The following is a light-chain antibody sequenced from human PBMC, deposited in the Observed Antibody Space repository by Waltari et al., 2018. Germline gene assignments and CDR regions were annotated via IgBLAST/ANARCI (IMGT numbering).Light chain of an antibody. CDR3: QQYLTYPLT. V-gene: IGKV1-5*03. CDR1: SAINMW. Sequence: DIQMTQSPSNLSASVGDRVTITCRASSAINMWLAWYQQKPGGAPNPPIHRASTLHTGVPSRFSGSGSGTEFTLTIASLQPDDFTTYFCQQYLTYPLTFGGGTRVEMK. J-gene: IGKJ4*01. CDR2: RAS.